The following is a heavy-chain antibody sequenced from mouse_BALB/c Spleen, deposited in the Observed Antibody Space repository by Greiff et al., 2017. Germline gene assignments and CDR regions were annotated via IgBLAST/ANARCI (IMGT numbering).Heavy chain of an antibody. CDR3: NACGGTTDY. Sequence: EVMLVESGAELVRSGASVKLSCTASGFNIKDYYMHWVKQRPEQGLEWIGWIDPENGDTEYAPKFQGKATMTADTSSNTAYLQLSSLTSEDTAVYYCNACGGTTDYWGQGTTLTVSS. J-gene: IGHJ2*01. D-gene: IGHD4-1*01. CDR2: IDPENGDT. CDR1: GFNIKDYY. V-gene: IGHV14-4*02.